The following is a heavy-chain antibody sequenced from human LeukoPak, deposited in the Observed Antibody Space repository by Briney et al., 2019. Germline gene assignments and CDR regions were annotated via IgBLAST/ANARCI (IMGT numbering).Heavy chain of an antibody. V-gene: IGHV4-39*07. Sequence: SETLSLTCTVSGGSISSSSYYWGWIRQPPGKGLEWIGSIYYSGSTYYNPSLKSRVTISVDTSKNQFSLKLSSVTAADTAVYYCARDSWIAAADNEWVDYWGQGTLVTVSS. CDR2: IYYSGST. J-gene: IGHJ4*02. D-gene: IGHD6-13*01. CDR1: GGSISSSSYY. CDR3: ARDSWIAAADNEWVDY.